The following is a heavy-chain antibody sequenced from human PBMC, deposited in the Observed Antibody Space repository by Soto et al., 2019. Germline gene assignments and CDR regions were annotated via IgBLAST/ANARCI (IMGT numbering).Heavy chain of an antibody. D-gene: IGHD4-17*01. J-gene: IGHJ4*02. CDR3: ARGTGDYVNY. V-gene: IGHV3-74*01. CDR2: INTDGSGT. Sequence: EVQLVESGGGFLQPGGSLRLSCAASGFTFSSHWMHWVRQAAGKGLVWVSNINTDGSGTNYADSVKGRFTISRDNAKTTLYLQMNSLRVDDTAVYYCARGTGDYVNYWGQGTLVTVSS. CDR1: GFTFSSHW.